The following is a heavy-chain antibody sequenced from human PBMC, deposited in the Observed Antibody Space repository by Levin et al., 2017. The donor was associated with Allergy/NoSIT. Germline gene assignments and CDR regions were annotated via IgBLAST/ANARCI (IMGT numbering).Heavy chain of an antibody. CDR2: ISWNSGSI. V-gene: IGHV3-9*01. D-gene: IGHD6-19*01. CDR1: GFTFDDYA. Sequence: AGGSLRLSCAASGFTFDDYAMHWVRQAPGKGLEWVSGISWNSGSIGYADSVKGRFTISRDNAKNSLYLQMNSLRAEDTALYYCAKDTTYSSGWYDHWGQGTLVTVSS. J-gene: IGHJ5*02. CDR3: AKDTTYSSGWYDH.